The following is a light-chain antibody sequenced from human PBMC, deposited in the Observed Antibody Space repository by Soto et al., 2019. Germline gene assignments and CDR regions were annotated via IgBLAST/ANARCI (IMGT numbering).Light chain of an antibody. CDR3: QQYGSSLGVT. J-gene: IGKJ4*01. CDR1: QSVSSSY. Sequence: EIVLTQSPGTLSLSPGERATLSCRASQSVSSSYLAWYQQKPGQAPRLLIYGASGRATGIPDRFSGSGSGTDFTLTISRLEPEDFAVYYCQQYGSSLGVTFGGGGKVDIK. CDR2: GAS. V-gene: IGKV3-20*01.